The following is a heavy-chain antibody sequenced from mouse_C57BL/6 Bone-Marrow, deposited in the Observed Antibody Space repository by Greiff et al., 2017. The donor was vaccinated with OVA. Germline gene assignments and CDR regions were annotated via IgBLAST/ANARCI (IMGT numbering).Heavy chain of an antibody. CDR3: TLLRARFAY. CDR1: GFNIKDDY. CDR2: IDPENGDT. V-gene: IGHV14-4*01. J-gene: IGHJ3*01. Sequence: EVQLVESGAELVRPGASVKLSCTASGFNIKDDYMHWVKQRPEQGLEWIGWIDPENGDTEYASKFQGKATITADTSSNTAYLQLSSLTSEDTAVYYCTLLRARFAYWGQGTLVTVSA. D-gene: IGHD1-1*01.